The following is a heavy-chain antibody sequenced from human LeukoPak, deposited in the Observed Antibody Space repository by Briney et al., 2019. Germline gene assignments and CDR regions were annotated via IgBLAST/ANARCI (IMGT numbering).Heavy chain of an antibody. D-gene: IGHD3-10*02. CDR2: ISYDGSNK. CDR1: GFTFSSCG. CDR3: AELGITMIGGV. J-gene: IGHJ6*04. Sequence: GGSLRLSCAASGFTFSSCGMHWVRQAPGKGLEWVAVISYDGSNKYYADSVKGRFTISRDNSKNTLYLQMNSLRAEDTAVYYCAELGITMIGGVWGKGTTVTISS. V-gene: IGHV3-30*18.